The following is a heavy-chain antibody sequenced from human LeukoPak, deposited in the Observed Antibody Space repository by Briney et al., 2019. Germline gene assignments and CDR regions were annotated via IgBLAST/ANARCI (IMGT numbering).Heavy chain of an antibody. D-gene: IGHD2-21*02. Sequence: GGSLRLSCAASGFTVHSNYMSWVRQAPGKGLEWVSVIDRSGVTHYTDSVKGRFTISRDNSKNTLYLQMNSLRAEDTGVYYCAKLAYCGGDCSMAYFQHWGQGTLVTVSS. CDR1: GFTVHSNY. CDR2: IDRSGVT. J-gene: IGHJ1*01. CDR3: AKLAYCGGDCSMAYFQH. V-gene: IGHV3-53*01.